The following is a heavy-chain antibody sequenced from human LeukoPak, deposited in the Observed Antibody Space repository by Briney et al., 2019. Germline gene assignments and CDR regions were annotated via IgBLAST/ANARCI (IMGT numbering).Heavy chain of an antibody. CDR2: ISSSSSYI. CDR3: ARAWDCVGATQGGY. J-gene: IGHJ4*02. CDR1: GFTFSSYS. D-gene: IGHD1-26*01. V-gene: IGHV3-21*01. Sequence: GGSLRLSCAASGFTFSSYSMNWVRQAPGKGLEWVSSISSSSSYIYYADSVKGRFTISRDNAKNSLYLQMNSLRAEDTAVYYCARAWDCVGATQGGYWGQGTLVSVSS.